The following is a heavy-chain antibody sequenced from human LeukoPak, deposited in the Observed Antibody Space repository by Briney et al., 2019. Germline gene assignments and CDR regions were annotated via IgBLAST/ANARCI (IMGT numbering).Heavy chain of an antibody. J-gene: IGHJ4*02. CDR1: GYSISSGYY. D-gene: IGHD3-22*01. CDR2: IYHSGST. V-gene: IGHV4-38-2*02. CDR3: ARVRYDSSGYYKRGGYYFDY. Sequence: SETLSLTCTVSGYSISSGYYWGWIRQPPGKGLEWIGSIYHSGSTYYNPSLKSRVTISVDTSKNQFSLKLSSVTAADTAVYYCARVRYDSSGYYKRGGYYFDYWGQGTLVTVSS.